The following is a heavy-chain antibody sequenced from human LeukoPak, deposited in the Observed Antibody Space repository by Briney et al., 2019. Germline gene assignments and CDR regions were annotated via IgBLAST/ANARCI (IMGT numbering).Heavy chain of an antibody. D-gene: IGHD3-10*01. J-gene: IGHJ4*02. CDR3: ARAPMVRGVIRGIDY. CDR1: GASISSGDYY. CDR2: IYYSGST. Sequence: SETLSLTCTVSGASISSGDYYWNWIRQPPGKGLEWIGYIYYSGSTNYNPSLKSRVTISVDTSKNQFSLKLSSVTAADTAVYYCARAPMVRGVIRGIDYWGQGTLVTVSS. V-gene: IGHV4-61*08.